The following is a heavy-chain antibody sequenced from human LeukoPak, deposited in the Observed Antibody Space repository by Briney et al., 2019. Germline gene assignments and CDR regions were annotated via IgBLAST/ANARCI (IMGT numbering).Heavy chain of an antibody. CDR3: ARRLFGVVTIHGAFDI. J-gene: IGHJ3*02. V-gene: IGHV5-51*01. Sequence: GESLKISCKGSGYSFTSYWIGWVRQMPGKGLEWMGIIYPGDSDTRYSPSFQGQVTISADKSISTAYLQWSSLKASDTAMYYCARRLFGVVTIHGAFDIWGQGTMVTVSS. D-gene: IGHD3-3*01. CDR1: GYSFTSYW. CDR2: IYPGDSDT.